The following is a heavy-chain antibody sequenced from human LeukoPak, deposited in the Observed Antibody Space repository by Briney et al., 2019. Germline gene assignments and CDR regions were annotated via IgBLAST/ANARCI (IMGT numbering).Heavy chain of an antibody. CDR1: GFIFSSYS. V-gene: IGHV3-48*01. CDR2: ISSSSSPI. Sequence: PGGSLRLSCAASGFIFSSYSMNWVRQAPGKGLEWVSYISSSSSPIYYADSVKGRFTISRDNAKNSLYLQMNSLRAEDTAVYYCARDYYDSSGYYYLDYWGQGTLVTVSS. CDR3: ARDYYDSSGYYYLDY. D-gene: IGHD3-22*01. J-gene: IGHJ4*01.